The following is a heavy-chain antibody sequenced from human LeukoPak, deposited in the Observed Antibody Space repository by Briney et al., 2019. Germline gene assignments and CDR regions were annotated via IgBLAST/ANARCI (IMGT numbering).Heavy chain of an antibody. Sequence: SETLSLTCTVSGGSISSYYWSWIRQPPGKGLEWIGYIYYSGSTNYNPSLKSRVTISVDTSKNQFSLKLSSVTAADTAVYYCAKGARMVRGVIIISNPLDYWGQGTLVTVSS. CDR2: IYYSGST. V-gene: IGHV4-59*01. CDR3: AKGARMVRGVIIISNPLDY. D-gene: IGHD3-10*01. J-gene: IGHJ4*02. CDR1: GGSISSYY.